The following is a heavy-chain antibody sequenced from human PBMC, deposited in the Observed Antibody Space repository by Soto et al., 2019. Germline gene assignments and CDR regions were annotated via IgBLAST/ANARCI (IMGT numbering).Heavy chain of an antibody. CDR2: IIPILGRA. J-gene: IGHJ5*02. D-gene: IGHD2-2*01. CDR3: AKVGGTTRSNWFDP. V-gene: IGHV1-69*08. Sequence: QVQLVQSGAEVKKPGSSVKLSCKASGGPFSSYHISWVRQAPGQGLEWVGRIIPILGRANNAQHFQGRVTITADTSTNTAYMELSSLTSEDTAVYYCAKVGGTTRSNWFDPWGHGTLVTVSS. CDR1: GGPFSSYH.